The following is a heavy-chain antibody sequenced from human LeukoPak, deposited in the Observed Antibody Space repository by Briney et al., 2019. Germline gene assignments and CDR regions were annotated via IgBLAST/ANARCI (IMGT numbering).Heavy chain of an antibody. J-gene: IGHJ6*02. CDR2: IYYSGST. Sequence: PSETLSLTCTVSGGSISSYYWSWIRQPPGKGLEWIGYIYYSGSTNYNPSLKSRVTISVDTSKNQFSLKLSSVTAADTAVYYCARDRFLLARFGELIPAYYYGMDVWGQGTTVTVSS. CDR3: ARDRFLLARFGELIPAYYYGMDV. D-gene: IGHD3-10*01. CDR1: GGSISSYY. V-gene: IGHV4-59*12.